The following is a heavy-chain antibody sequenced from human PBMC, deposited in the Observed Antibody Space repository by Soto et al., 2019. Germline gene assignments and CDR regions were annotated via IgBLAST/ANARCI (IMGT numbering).Heavy chain of an antibody. CDR2: IIPILGIA. CDR3: ATYTTVTTPTNWFDP. D-gene: IGHD4-4*01. CDR1: GGTFSSYT. J-gene: IGHJ5*02. Sequence: GASVKVSCKASGGTFSSYTISWVRQAPGQGLEWMGRIIPILGIANYAQKFQGRVTITADKSTSTAYMELSSLRSEDTAVYYCATYTTVTTPTNWFDPWGQGTLVTVSS. V-gene: IGHV1-69*02.